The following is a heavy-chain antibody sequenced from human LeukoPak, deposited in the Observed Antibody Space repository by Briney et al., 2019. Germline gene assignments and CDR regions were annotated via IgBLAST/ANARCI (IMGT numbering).Heavy chain of an antibody. Sequence: ASVKVSCKASGYTFTSYGISWVRQAPGEGLECMGWISAYNGNTNYAQKLQGRVTMTTDTSTSTAYMELRSLRSDDTAVYYCASRRFGELSFDYWGQGTLVTVSS. CDR2: ISAYNGNT. CDR1: GYTFTSYG. CDR3: ASRRFGELSFDY. V-gene: IGHV1-18*01. J-gene: IGHJ4*02. D-gene: IGHD3-10*01.